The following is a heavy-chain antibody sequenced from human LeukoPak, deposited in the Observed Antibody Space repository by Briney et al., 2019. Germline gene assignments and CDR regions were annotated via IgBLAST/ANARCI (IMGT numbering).Heavy chain of an antibody. J-gene: IGHJ4*02. Sequence: PSETLSLTCTVSGASISTSRSYGAWVRQPPGKELEWIASVSYTGDAYYNPSLKSRVTISVETSKNQFSLKLSSVTAADTAVYYCARDLGYSGSPSWYFDYWGQGTLVTVSS. CDR1: GASISTSRSY. CDR3: ARDLGYSGSPSWYFDY. CDR2: VSYTGDA. V-gene: IGHV4-39*07. D-gene: IGHD1-26*01.